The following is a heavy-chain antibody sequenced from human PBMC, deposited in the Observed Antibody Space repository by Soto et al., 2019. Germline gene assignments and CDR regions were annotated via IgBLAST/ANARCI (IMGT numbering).Heavy chain of an antibody. CDR1: GYTFTTYY. V-gene: IGHV1-46*01. Sequence: QVQLVQSGAEVKKPGASVKVSCKASGYTFTTYYIQWVRQAPGQGLEWMGVISPSGGTTTYAQKFKGRVTMTRDTSTSTVHMELSRLRSEDTAVYYCARQRSDSSGYNGGYNNYWGQGTLVTVSS. D-gene: IGHD3-22*01. CDR3: ARQRSDSSGYNGGYNNY. J-gene: IGHJ4*02. CDR2: ISPSGGTT.